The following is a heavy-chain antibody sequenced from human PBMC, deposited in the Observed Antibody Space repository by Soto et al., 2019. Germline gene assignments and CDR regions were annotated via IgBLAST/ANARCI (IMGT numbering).Heavy chain of an antibody. V-gene: IGHV4-61*01. CDR1: GDSVTSVSDY. D-gene: IGHD3-9*01. Sequence: SETLSLTCTVSGDSVTSVSDYWSWIRQPPGKGLEWIGYIYYSGGADHNPSLGSRVTISIDTSKNQFSLKLTSVTAADTAVYYCARGVGLGYYYYHLDIWGQGTTVTVSS. J-gene: IGHJ6*02. CDR2: IYYSGGA. CDR3: ARGVGLGYYYYHLDI.